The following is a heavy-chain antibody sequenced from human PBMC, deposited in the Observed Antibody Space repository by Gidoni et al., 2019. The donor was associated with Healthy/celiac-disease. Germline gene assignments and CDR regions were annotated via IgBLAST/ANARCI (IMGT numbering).Heavy chain of an antibody. Sequence: QITLKESGPTLVKPTQTLTLTCTFSGFSLSTSGVGVGWIRQPSGKALEWLALIYWDDDKRYSPSLKSRLTITKDTSKNQVVLTMTNMDPVDTATYYCALGGIAAAGTGGYFDYWGQGTLVTVSS. CDR1: GFSLSTSGVG. J-gene: IGHJ4*02. D-gene: IGHD6-13*01. CDR3: ALGGIAAAGTGGYFDY. CDR2: IYWDDDK. V-gene: IGHV2-5*02.